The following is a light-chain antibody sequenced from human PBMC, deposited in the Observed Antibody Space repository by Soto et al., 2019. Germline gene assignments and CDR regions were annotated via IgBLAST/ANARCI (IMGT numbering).Light chain of an antibody. Sequence: DIQMTQSPSSLSASVGDRVTITCQASQDISNYLNWYQQKPGKAPKLLIYDASNLETGVPSRFSGSVSGTDFTFTISSLQPGDSATYYCQQYDNLLGTFGPGTKVDIK. J-gene: IGKJ3*01. CDR3: QQYDNLLGT. CDR1: QDISNY. CDR2: DAS. V-gene: IGKV1-33*01.